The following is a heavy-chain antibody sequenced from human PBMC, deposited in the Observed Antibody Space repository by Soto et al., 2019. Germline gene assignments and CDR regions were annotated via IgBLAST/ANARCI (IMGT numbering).Heavy chain of an antibody. D-gene: IGHD2-15*01. CDR1: GGTFSSYA. CDR3: ARGYCSGCSCQDGHFQH. Sequence: SVKVSCKASGGTFSSYAISWVRQAPGQGLEWMGGIIPIFGTANYAQKFQGRVTITADESTSTAYMELSSLRSEDTAVYYCARGYCSGCSCQDGHFQHCGQAPLVTDSS. V-gene: IGHV1-69*13. J-gene: IGHJ1*01. CDR2: IIPIFGTA.